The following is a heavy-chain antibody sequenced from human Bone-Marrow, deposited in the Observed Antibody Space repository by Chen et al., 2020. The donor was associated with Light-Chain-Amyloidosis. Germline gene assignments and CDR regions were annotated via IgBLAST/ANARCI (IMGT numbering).Heavy chain of an antibody. J-gene: IGHJ4*02. Sequence: QLVQSGAEVKRTGASVKVSCKASGYIFTGYYIHWVRQAPGQGLEWMGWINLNSGATMYSQKIQGRVTMTRXTSISXXXXXXXXXXXXDTAVYYCARDKVSTIGNFDYWGQGTLVTVSS. CDR3: ARDKVSTIGNFDY. D-gene: IGHD3-10*01. CDR1: GYIFTGYY. CDR2: INLNSGAT. V-gene: IGHV1-2*02.